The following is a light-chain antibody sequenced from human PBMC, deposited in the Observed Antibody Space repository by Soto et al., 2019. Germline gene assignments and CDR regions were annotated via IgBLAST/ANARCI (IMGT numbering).Light chain of an antibody. CDR3: QQASSFPWT. V-gene: IGKV1-12*01. Sequence: DIQMTQSPSSVSASVGDRVTMTCRASQGISSWLVWYQQKPGKAPKLLIYAASSLQSGVPSRFSGSGSGTDFTLTISGLQPEDLATYYCQQASSFPWTFGQGTKVDIK. J-gene: IGKJ1*01. CDR1: QGISSW. CDR2: AAS.